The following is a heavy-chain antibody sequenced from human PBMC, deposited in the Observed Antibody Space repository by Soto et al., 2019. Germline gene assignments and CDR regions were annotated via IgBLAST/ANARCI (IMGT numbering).Heavy chain of an antibody. CDR2: IYHSGST. J-gene: IGHJ5*02. Sequence: SETLSLTCAVSGGSISSGGYSWSWIRQPPGKGLEWIGYIYHSGSTYYNPSLKSRVTISVDTSKNQFSLSLTSVTAADTAVYYCATLPPRIVVVFTEMPTWGQGILVTVSS. D-gene: IGHD2-21*01. CDR3: ATLPPRIVVVFTEMPT. CDR1: GGSISSGGYS. V-gene: IGHV4-30-2*01.